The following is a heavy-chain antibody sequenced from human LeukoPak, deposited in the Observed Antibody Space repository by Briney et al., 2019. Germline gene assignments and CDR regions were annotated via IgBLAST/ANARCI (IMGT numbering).Heavy chain of an antibody. V-gene: IGHV3-23*01. Sequence: GGSLRLSCAASGFTFSSYAMSWVRQAPGKGLEWVSAISGSGGSTYYADSVKGRFTISRDNSKNTLYLQMNSLRAEDTAVYYCAKDQNPGYGGNPGPDYWGQGTLVTVSS. CDR3: AKDQNPGYGGNPGPDY. CDR2: ISGSGGST. D-gene: IGHD4-23*01. CDR1: GFTFSSYA. J-gene: IGHJ4*02.